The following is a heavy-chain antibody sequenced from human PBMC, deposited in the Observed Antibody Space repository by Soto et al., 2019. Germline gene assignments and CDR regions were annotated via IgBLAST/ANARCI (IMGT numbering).Heavy chain of an antibody. Sequence: QVQLVESGGGVVQPGRSLRLSCAASGFTFSSYAMHWVRQAPGKGLEWVAVISYDGSNKYYADSVKGRFTISRDNSKNTLYLQMNSLRAEDTAVYYCARARGIAAAGTRRWFDPWGQGTLVTVYS. CDR2: ISYDGSNK. CDR3: ARARGIAAAGTRRWFDP. CDR1: GFTFSSYA. J-gene: IGHJ5*02. V-gene: IGHV3-30-3*01. D-gene: IGHD6-13*01.